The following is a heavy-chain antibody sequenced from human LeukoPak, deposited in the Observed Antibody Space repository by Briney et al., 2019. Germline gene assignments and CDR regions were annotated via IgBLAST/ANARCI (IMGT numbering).Heavy chain of an antibody. Sequence: GESLKISCKGSGYSVTNNWIGWVRQMPGRGLEWMGIIYPDDSDTRYSPSFQGQVTISADKSISTAYLQWSSLKASDTAMYYCARQNVVVPAENYYYGMDVWGQGTTVTVSS. CDR2: IYPDDSDT. CDR3: ARQNVVVPAENYYYGMDV. D-gene: IGHD2-2*01. J-gene: IGHJ6*02. V-gene: IGHV5-51*01. CDR1: GYSVTNNW.